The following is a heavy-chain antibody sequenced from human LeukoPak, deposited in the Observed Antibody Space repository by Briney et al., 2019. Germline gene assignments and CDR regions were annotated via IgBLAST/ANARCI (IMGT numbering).Heavy chain of an antibody. J-gene: IGHJ4*02. CDR1: GYTFTGYY. CDR2: INPNSGGT. Sequence: GASVTVSFTASGYTFTGYYMHWVRQAPGQGLEWMGWINPNSGGTNYAQKFQGRVTMTRDTSISTAYMELSRLRSDDTAVYYCARVPIGGYGVFDYWGQGTLVTVSS. CDR3: ARVPIGGYGVFDY. V-gene: IGHV1-2*02. D-gene: IGHD5-18*01.